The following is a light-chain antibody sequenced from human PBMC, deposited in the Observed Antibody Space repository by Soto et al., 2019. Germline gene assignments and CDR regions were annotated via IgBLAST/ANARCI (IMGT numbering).Light chain of an antibody. J-gene: IGLJ1*01. V-gene: IGLV2-14*01. Sequence: QSVLTQPAPVSGSPGQSITISCTGTSSDVGGYNYVSWYQQHPGKAPKLMIYDVSNRPSGVSNRFSGSKSGNTASLTISGLQAEDEADYYCSSYTSSSTLVFGTGTQLTVL. CDR3: SSYTSSSTLV. CDR1: SSDVGGYNY. CDR2: DVS.